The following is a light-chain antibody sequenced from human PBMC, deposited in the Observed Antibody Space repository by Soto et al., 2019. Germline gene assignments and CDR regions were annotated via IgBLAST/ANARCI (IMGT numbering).Light chain of an antibody. Sequence: QSALTQPASVSGSPGQSITISCTGTSSDVGRYTLVSWYQQHPGKAPKLIIGEDIEPPSGVSNPFAGSKSGNTASLTISGLQTEDEGDYYCCSYAGGASVVFGGGTKQTVL. CDR2: EDI. CDR3: CSYAGGASVV. CDR1: SSDVGRYTL. J-gene: IGLJ2*01. V-gene: IGLV2-23*01.